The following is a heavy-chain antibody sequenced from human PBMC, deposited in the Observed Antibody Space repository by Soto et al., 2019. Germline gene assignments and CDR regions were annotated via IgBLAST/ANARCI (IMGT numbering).Heavy chain of an antibody. J-gene: IGHJ6*02. CDR2: ISVSGGST. V-gene: IGHV3-23*01. D-gene: IGHD2-21*02. CDR1: GFTLSSYA. Sequence: GGSLILACAASGFTLSSYAMSWVRQAPGKGLEWVSAISVSGGSTYYADSVKGRFTISRDNSKNTLYLQMNSLRAEDTAVYYCAKDQYCGGDCSGNYYYYSGMDVWGQGTTVTVSS. CDR3: AKDQYCGGDCSGNYYYYSGMDV.